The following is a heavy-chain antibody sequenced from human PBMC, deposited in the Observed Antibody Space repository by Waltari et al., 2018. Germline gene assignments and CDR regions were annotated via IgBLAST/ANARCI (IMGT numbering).Heavy chain of an antibody. Sequence: EVQLVESGGGLVKPGGSLRLSCAASGFTFSSYSMKWVRQAPGKGLGWVSAISSSSSYIYSADSVKGRFTISRDNAKNSLYLQMNSLRAEDTAVYYCARDLRVTHFDYWGQGTLVTVSS. J-gene: IGHJ4*02. CDR2: ISSSSSYI. CDR3: ARDLRVTHFDY. V-gene: IGHV3-21*01. CDR1: GFTFSSYS. D-gene: IGHD2-21*02.